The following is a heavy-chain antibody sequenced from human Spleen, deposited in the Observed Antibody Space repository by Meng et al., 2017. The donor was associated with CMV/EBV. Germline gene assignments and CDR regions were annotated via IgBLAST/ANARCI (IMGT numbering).Heavy chain of an antibody. Sequence: SETLSLTCTVSGGSISSYYWSWIRQPPGKGLEWIGYIYYSESTNYNPSLKSRVTISVDTSKSQFSLKLSSVTAADTAVYYCVLRGPGETLGYWGQGTLVTVSS. CDR3: VLRGPGETLGY. J-gene: IGHJ4*02. CDR2: IYYSEST. CDR1: GGSISSYY. V-gene: IGHV4-59*01. D-gene: IGHD3-16*01.